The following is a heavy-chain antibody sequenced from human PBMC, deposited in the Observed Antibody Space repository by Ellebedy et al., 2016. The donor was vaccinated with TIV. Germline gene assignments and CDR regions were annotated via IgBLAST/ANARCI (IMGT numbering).Heavy chain of an antibody. Sequence: SETLSLTCTVSGGSISSSSYYWSWIRQPPGKGLEWIGYIYYSGSTNYNPSLKSRVTISVDTSKNQFSLKLSSVTAADTAVYYCAGTQDDYVWGSYRYGGYYFDYWGQGTLVTVSS. CDR2: IYYSGST. J-gene: IGHJ4*02. CDR1: GGSISSSSYY. V-gene: IGHV4-61*01. D-gene: IGHD3-16*02. CDR3: AGTQDDYVWGSYRYGGYYFDY.